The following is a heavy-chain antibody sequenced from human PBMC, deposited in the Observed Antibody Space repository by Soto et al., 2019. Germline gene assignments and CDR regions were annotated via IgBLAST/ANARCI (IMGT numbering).Heavy chain of an antibody. J-gene: IGHJ6*02. CDR2: IKQDGSEK. CDR3: AKNLGGLLSYYYGMDV. V-gene: IGHV3-7*01. CDR1: GFTFSSYW. D-gene: IGHD3-16*01. Sequence: PGGSLRLSCAASGFTFSSYWMSWVRQAPGKGLEWVANIKQDGSEKYYVDSVKGRFTISRDNAKNSLYLQMNSLRAEDTAVYYCAKNLGGLLSYYYGMDVWGQGTTVTVSS.